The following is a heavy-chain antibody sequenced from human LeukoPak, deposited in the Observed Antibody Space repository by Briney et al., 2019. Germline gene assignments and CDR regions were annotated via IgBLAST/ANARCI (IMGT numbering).Heavy chain of an antibody. J-gene: IGHJ4*02. Sequence: GASVKVSCKVSGYTLTELSMHWVRQAPGKGLEWMGGFDPEDGETIYAQKFQGRVTMTEDTSTDTAYMELSSLRSEDTAVYYYATAQYYYDSSGYYTFDYWGQGTLVTVSS. CDR2: FDPEDGET. D-gene: IGHD3-22*01. CDR3: ATAQYYYDSSGYYTFDY. CDR1: GYTLTELS. V-gene: IGHV1-24*01.